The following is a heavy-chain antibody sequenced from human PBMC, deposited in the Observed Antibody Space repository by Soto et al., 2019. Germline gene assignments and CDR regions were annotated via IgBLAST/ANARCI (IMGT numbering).Heavy chain of an antibody. CDR2: ISAYNGNT. V-gene: IGHV1-18*01. CDR3: ARDWAAAGPLDY. D-gene: IGHD6-13*01. Sequence: QVQMVQYGAEVKMPGASVKVSCKASGYTFTSYGISWVRQATGQGLEWMGWISAYNGNTNYAQKLQGRVTMTTDTSTSTAYMELRSLRSDDTAVYYCARDWAAAGPLDYWGQGTLVTVSS. J-gene: IGHJ4*02. CDR1: GYTFTSYG.